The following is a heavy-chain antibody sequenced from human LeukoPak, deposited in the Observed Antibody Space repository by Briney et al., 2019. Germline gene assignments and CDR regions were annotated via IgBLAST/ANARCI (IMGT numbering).Heavy chain of an antibody. D-gene: IGHD1-26*01. CDR1: GGSISNYY. V-gene: IGHV4-59*01. Sequence: PSETLSLTCAVSGGSISNYYWNWIRQPPGKGLEWIGSIYYSGDTNYNPSLKSRVTMSVDTSKNQFSLKLNSVTAADTAVYYCARALSGSYSSFDYWGQGTLVTVSS. CDR2: IYYSGDT. CDR3: ARALSGSYSSFDY. J-gene: IGHJ4*02.